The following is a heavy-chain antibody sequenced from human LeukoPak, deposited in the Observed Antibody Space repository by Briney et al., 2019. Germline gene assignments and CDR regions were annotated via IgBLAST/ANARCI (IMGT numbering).Heavy chain of an antibody. CDR2: IYHSGST. V-gene: IGHV4-38-2*01. D-gene: IGHD5/OR15-5a*01. Sequence: SETLSLTCAVSGYSISSGYCWGWIRQPPGKGLEWIGSIYHSGSTHYNPSLKSRVTISVDTSKNQFSLKLTSMTAADTAVYYCARGDLPAGWFDPWGQGTLVTVSS. CDR1: GYSISSGYC. CDR3: ARGDLPAGWFDP. J-gene: IGHJ5*02.